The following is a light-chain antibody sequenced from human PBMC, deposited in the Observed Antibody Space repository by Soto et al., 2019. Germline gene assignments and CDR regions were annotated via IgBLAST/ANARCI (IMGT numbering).Light chain of an antibody. Sequence: EIVMTQSPTTLSVSPGERVTLFCRASQSVSTNLAWYQHKPGQAPRLLISGASTRATGIPARFSGSGSGTEFTLTISSLQSEDFAVYYCQQYSYWPPWTFGQGTKVEIK. J-gene: IGKJ1*01. CDR2: GAS. CDR1: QSVSTN. CDR3: QQYSYWPPWT. V-gene: IGKV3-15*01.